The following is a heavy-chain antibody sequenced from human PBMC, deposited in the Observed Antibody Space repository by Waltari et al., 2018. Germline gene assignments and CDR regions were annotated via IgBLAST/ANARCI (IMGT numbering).Heavy chain of an antibody. CDR2: IYRGGRT. CDR3: ARDPSGSYPGDY. J-gene: IGHJ4*02. D-gene: IGHD1-26*01. V-gene: IGHV3-53*01. Sequence: EVQLVESGGGLIQPGGSLRLSCAASGFTVSTNYMTWVRQAPGKGLELLSVIYRGGRTYYADSVKGRFTSSRDNSKNTLYLQMNSLRAEDTAVYYCARDPSGSYPGDYWGQGTLVTVSS. CDR1: GFTVSTNY.